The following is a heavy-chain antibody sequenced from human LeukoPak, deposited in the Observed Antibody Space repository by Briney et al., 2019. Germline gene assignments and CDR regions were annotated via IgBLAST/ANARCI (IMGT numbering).Heavy chain of an antibody. D-gene: IGHD6-19*01. V-gene: IGHV3-48*01. CDR2: ISGSSGII. CDR1: GFTFNTYT. J-gene: IGHJ4*02. Sequence: GGSLRLSCAASGFTFNTYTMNWVRQAPGKGLEWVSYISGSSGIIDYADSVRGRFTISRDNAKNSLYLQMNSLRAEDTALYYCVRNLAVAGTCFDSWGQGTLVTVSS. CDR3: VRNLAVAGTCFDS.